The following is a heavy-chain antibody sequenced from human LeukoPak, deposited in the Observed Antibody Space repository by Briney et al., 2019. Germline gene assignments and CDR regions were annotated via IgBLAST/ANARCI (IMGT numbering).Heavy chain of an antibody. CDR1: GYTFSAYY. D-gene: IGHD2-15*01. V-gene: IGHV1-2*02. CDR3: ASEAFCVGGSCQLHRVAS. CDR2: IDANSGDT. Sequence: ASVKVSCKASGYTFSAYYMHWGRQAPGQGLEWMGGIDANSGDTKYAQKFQGRVTITRDTSIGTAYMELNSLISDDTAVYYCASEAFCVGGSCQLHRVASWGPGTQVTVSS. J-gene: IGHJ4*02.